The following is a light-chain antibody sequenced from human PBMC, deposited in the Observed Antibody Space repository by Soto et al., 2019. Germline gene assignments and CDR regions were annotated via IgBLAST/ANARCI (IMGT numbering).Light chain of an antibody. V-gene: IGKV3-20*01. CDR2: TGS. CDR1: QSVSAFY. CDR3: HQYGTSPFT. J-gene: IGKJ4*01. Sequence: EIVLTQSPGTLSLSPGDTATLSCRASQSVSAFYFAWYQQKPGQPPRLLIHTGSNRATGIPDRFSGRGGGRDFTLTISRLEPEDFAVYHCHQYGTSPFTFGEGTKVEIK.